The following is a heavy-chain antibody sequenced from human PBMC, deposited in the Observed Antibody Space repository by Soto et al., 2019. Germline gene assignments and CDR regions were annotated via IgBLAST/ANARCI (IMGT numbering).Heavy chain of an antibody. CDR2: IKDKSKGEAL. Sequence: EVQLVESGGGLVKPGESLRLSCAASGFIFTNAWMDWVRQAPGKGLEWIGRIKDKSKGEALEYAAPVKGIFTISRDDSKSTLYLQMNNLRTEDTAVYYCVSNWHFDSWGQGTLVIVSS. D-gene: IGHD6-13*01. J-gene: IGHJ4*02. CDR1: GFIFTNAW. CDR3: VSNWHFDS. V-gene: IGHV3-15*01.